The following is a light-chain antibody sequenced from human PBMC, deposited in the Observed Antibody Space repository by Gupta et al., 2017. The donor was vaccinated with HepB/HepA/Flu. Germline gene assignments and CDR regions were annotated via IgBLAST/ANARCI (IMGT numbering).Light chain of an antibody. V-gene: IGLV2-14*03. J-gene: IGLJ3*02. CDR2: DVS. Sequence: SALTQPASVSVSPGQSITISCTGTSSDVGGYEHVSWYQKHPGKAPKLMIYDVSNRPSGVSNPFSGSKSGNTASLIISGLQAEDEADYYCSSYTIRSTLVFGGGTKLTVL. CDR1: SSDVGGYEH. CDR3: SSYTIRSTLV.